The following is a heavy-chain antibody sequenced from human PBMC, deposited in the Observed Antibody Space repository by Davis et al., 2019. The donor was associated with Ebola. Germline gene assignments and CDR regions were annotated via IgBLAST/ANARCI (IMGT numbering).Heavy chain of an antibody. J-gene: IGHJ4*02. CDR2: IIPIFGAT. V-gene: IGHV1-69*05. D-gene: IGHD4-17*01. CDR3: ASGTTVTTGFDN. Sequence: SVKVSCKASGGTFSSYTISWVRQAPGQGLEWMGGIIPIFGATNHAQKFQGRVTMTRDTSTSTVYMELSRLTSDDTAVYYCASGTTVTTGFDNWGQGTLVTVSS. CDR1: GGTFSSYT.